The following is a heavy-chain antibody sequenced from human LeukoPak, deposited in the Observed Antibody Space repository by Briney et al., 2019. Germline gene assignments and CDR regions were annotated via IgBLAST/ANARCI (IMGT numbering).Heavy chain of an antibody. CDR2: IYHSGTT. CDR3: ARERGYDFWSGFVE. CDR1: GYSISTGYF. Sequence: SETLSLTCTVSGYSISTGYFWGWIRQTPGKGLEWIGSIYHSGTTYYNPSLKSRVTISVDTSENQFSLKLNSVTAADTAVYYCARERGYDFWSGFVEWGQGTLVTVSS. V-gene: IGHV4-38-2*02. J-gene: IGHJ4*02. D-gene: IGHD3-3*01.